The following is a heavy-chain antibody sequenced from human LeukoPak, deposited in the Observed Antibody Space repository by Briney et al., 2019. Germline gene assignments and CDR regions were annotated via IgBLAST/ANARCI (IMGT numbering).Heavy chain of an antibody. J-gene: IGHJ6*02. CDR3: AKDGKQWLVPYYYYGMDV. CDR1: GFTFSSYA. D-gene: IGHD6-19*01. CDR2: ISGSGGST. V-gene: IGHV3-23*01. Sequence: GSLRLSCAASGFTFSSYAMSWVRQAPGKGLEWVSAISGSGGSTYYADSVKGRFTISRDNSKNTLYLQMNSLRAEDTAVYYCAKDGKQWLVPYYYYGMDVWGQGTTVTVSS.